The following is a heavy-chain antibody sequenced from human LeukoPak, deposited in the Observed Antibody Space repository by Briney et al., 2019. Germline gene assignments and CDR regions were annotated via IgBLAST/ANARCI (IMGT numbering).Heavy chain of an antibody. D-gene: IGHD4-17*01. J-gene: IGHJ5*02. CDR2: IIPILGIA. Sequence: ASVKVSCKASGGTFSSYTISWVRQAPGQGLEWMGRIIPILGIANYAQKFQGRVTITADKSTSTAYMELSSLRSEDTAVYYCARAATVTGNWFDPWGQGTLVTVSS. CDR1: GGTFSSYT. CDR3: ARAATVTGNWFDP. V-gene: IGHV1-69*02.